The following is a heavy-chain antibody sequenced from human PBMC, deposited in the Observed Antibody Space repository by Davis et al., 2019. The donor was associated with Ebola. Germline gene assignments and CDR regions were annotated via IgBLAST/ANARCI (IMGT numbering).Heavy chain of an antibody. V-gene: IGHV1-18*01. CDR1: GGTFSNYP. D-gene: IGHD3-16*01. Sequence: ASVKVSCKASGGTFSNYPIIRVRHPPGQGLEWMGWISTYNGNTDYAQKFQGRVTMTTDTSTSTAYMELRSMRTDDTALYYCARDDKVMHFDYWGQGTLVTVSS. J-gene: IGHJ4*02. CDR3: ARDDKVMHFDY. CDR2: ISTYNGNT.